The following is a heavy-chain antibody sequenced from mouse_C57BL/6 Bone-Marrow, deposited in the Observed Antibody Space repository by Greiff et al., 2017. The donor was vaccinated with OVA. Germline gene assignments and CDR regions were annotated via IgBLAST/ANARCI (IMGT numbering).Heavy chain of an antibody. J-gene: IGHJ1*03. CDR1: GFTFSSYG. V-gene: IGHV5-6*01. CDR3: ARQGAYYARYLDD. CDR2: ISSGGSYP. Sequence: EVHLVESGGALVKPGGSLKLSCAASGFTFSSYGMSWVRQTPDKRLEWVATISSGGSYPYYPASVKGRFTISSDNAKNTLYLDMSSLKSEDTAMYYSARQGAYYARYLDDWGTGTTVTVSS. D-gene: IGHD2-10*01.